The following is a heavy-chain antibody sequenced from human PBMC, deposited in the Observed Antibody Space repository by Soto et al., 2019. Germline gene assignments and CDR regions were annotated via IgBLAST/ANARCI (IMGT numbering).Heavy chain of an antibody. J-gene: IGHJ4*02. D-gene: IGHD6-6*01. CDR3: AYSSSRDFDY. CDR1: GFTFSSYA. Sequence: LSLSCAASGFTFSSYAMSWVRQAPGKGLEWVSAISGSGGSTYYADSVKGRFTISRDNSKNTLYLQMNSLRAEDTAVYYCAYSSSRDFDYWGQGTLVTVSS. CDR2: ISGSGGST. V-gene: IGHV3-23*01.